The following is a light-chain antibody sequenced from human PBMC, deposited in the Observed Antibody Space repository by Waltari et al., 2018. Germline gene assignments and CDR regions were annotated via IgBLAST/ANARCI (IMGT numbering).Light chain of an antibody. CDR2: GAP. V-gene: IGKV3-20*01. CDR1: QSVSSNS. J-gene: IGKJ1*01. CDR3: HQYGRSPGT. Sequence: EIVLTQSPGTLSLSPGERATLSHRASQSVSSNSLAWYQQKPGQAPRPLISGAPSRATGIPDRFSGSGSGPDFNLTISRLEPEDFAVFCCHQYGRSPGTFGQGTKVEIK.